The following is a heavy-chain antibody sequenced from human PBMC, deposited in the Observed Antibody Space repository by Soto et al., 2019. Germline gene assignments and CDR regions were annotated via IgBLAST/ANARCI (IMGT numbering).Heavy chain of an antibody. Sequence: QVQLEQSGAEVKKPGSSVKVSCKASGGTLSDHGVAWLRQAPGQGLEWMGGTIPVFNTAKYTQKFQGRVTVTADKVTNIAYMEQSSLRSEDAAVYFCARGVYGSGNYYTGPSAFDIWGQGTMVIGSS. V-gene: IGHV1-69*06. CDR3: ARGVYGSGNYYTGPSAFDI. J-gene: IGHJ3*02. CDR1: GGTLSDHG. D-gene: IGHD3-10*01. CDR2: TIPVFNTA.